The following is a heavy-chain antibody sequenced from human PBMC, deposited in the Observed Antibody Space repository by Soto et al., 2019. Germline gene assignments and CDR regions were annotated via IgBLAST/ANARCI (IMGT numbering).Heavy chain of an antibody. V-gene: IGHV3-30*04. J-gene: IGHJ4*02. D-gene: IGHD5-18*01. Sequence: GGSLRLSCAPSEFTFSNYAMHWVRLAPGKGLEWVAVISSDGTNRYIADSVEGRFTISRDNSKDTLFLQLNSLRVEDTAVYYCARALPWIHLWFKALDYWGQGTLVTVSS. CDR1: EFTFSNYA. CDR2: ISSDGTNR. CDR3: ARALPWIHLWFKALDY.